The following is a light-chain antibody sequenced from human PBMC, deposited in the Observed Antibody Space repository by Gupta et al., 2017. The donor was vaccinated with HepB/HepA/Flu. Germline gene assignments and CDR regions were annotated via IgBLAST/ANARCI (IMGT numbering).Light chain of an antibody. CDR3: QQAKNFPWT. J-gene: IGKJ1*01. Sequence: DVQMTQSPFSVSASVGDRVTITCRASEDIRTSLAWYQQKPGKAPKLVIHTVSTLQSGVPSRFSGSGSGTDFTLTISILQPEDLATYYCQQAKNFPWTFGQGTKVEIK. CDR2: TVS. CDR1: EDIRTS. V-gene: IGKV1-12*01.